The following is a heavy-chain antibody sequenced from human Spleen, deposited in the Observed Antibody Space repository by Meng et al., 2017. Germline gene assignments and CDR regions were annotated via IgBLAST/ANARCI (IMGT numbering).Heavy chain of an antibody. CDR1: GGSISTSDYY. CDR2: IGHSGFT. V-gene: IGHV4-39*01. D-gene: IGHD6-19*01. CDR3: VRSSAWVRTGFDP. J-gene: IGHJ5*02. Sequence: QPQLQESGPGLVRPSEALSLTCSVSGGSISTSDYYWGWIRQPPGKGLEWIGSIGHSGFTYYTPSLKSRVTVSIDTPRNQFSLWLTSVTAADTAVYYCVRSSAWVRTGFDPWGQGTLVTVSS.